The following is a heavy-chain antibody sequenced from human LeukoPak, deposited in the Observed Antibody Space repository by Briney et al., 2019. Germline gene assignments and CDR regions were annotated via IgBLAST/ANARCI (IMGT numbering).Heavy chain of an antibody. V-gene: IGHV1-46*01. J-gene: IGHJ5*02. CDR1: GYTFTSYY. CDR3: ARDSKGYCSSTSCYNWFDP. CDR2: INPSGGST. D-gene: IGHD2-2*01. Sequence: GASVKVSCKASGYTFTSYYMHWVRQAPGQGLEWMGIINPSGGSTSYAQKFQGRVTMTRDTSTSTVYMELSSLRSEDTAVYYCARDSKGYCSSTSCYNWFDPWGQGTLVTVSS.